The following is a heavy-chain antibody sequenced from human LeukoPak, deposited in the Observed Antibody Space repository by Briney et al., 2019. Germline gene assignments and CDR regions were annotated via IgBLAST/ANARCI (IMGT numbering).Heavy chain of an antibody. CDR1: GGSISSYY. CDR3: ARGYYYGSASNWFDP. J-gene: IGHJ5*02. V-gene: IGHV4-59*01. CDR2: IYYSGST. Sequence: SETLSLTCTVSGGSISSYYWSWIRQPPGKGLEWIGYIYYSGSTNYNPSLKSRVTISVDTSKNQFSLKLSSVTAADTAVYYCARGYYYGSASNWFDPWGQGTLVTVSS. D-gene: IGHD3-10*01.